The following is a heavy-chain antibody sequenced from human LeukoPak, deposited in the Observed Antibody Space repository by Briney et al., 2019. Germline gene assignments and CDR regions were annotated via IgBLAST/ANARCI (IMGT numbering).Heavy chain of an antibody. Sequence: PGGSLRLSCAASGFSVSNYYMSWVRQAPGKGLEWVSVIYSGDNTYYADSVKGRFTISRDDSKNTLYLQMNSLRAEDTAVYYCVKDLGRYRNNCFDYWGQGTLVTVSS. CDR2: IYSGDNT. CDR1: GFSVSNYY. J-gene: IGHJ4*02. CDR3: VKDLGRYRNNCFDY. V-gene: IGHV3-53*01. D-gene: IGHD1-26*01.